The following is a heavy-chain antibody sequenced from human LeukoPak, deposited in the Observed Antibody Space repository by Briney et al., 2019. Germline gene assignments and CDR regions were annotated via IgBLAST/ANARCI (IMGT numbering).Heavy chain of an antibody. CDR2: ISYDGSNK. D-gene: IGHD2-8*01. CDR1: GFTFSSYG. Sequence: GGSLRLSCAASGFTFSSYGMHWVRHAPGKGLEGVAIISYDGSNKYYADSVKGRFTISRDTSENTLYLQMNSLRAEDTAVYYCAKDSLGVIGAFDIWGQGTMVTVSS. J-gene: IGHJ3*02. CDR3: AKDSLGVIGAFDI. V-gene: IGHV3-30*18.